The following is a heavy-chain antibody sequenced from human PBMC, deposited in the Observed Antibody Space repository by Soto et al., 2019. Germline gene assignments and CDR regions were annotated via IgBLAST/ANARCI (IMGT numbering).Heavy chain of an antibody. CDR2: ISTNSNYI. CDR3: ETDTGDIELVPATT. J-gene: IGHJ4*02. Sequence: PGGSRRLSCAAAGFTFSKSSINWVRQPPGKGLEWLSSISTNSNYISYADSVKGRFTTSRDNAKNSMSLHMMNLRADDTAMSYCETDTGDIELVPATTWGRGTLVTVSS. D-gene: IGHD2-8*02. V-gene: IGHV3-21*04. CDR1: GFTFSKSS.